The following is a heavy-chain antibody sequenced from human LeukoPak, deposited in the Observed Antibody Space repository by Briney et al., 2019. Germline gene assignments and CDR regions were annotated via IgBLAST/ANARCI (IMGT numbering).Heavy chain of an antibody. D-gene: IGHD3-10*01. CDR1: GFTFSSYG. CDR3: AKEESFYYYGSGSYSGGYFDY. CDR2: IRYDGSNK. J-gene: IGHJ4*02. V-gene: IGHV3-30*02. Sequence: GGSLRLSCAASGFTFSSYGMHWVRQAPGKGLEWVAFIRYDGSNKYYADSVKGRFTISRDNSKNTLYLQMNSLRAEDTAVYYCAKEESFYYYGSGSYSGGYFDYWGQGTLVTVSS.